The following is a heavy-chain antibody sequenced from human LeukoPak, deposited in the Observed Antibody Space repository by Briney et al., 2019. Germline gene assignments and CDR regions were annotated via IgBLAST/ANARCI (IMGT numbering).Heavy chain of an antibody. CDR1: GASISSFY. V-gene: IGHV4-4*07. CDR2: IYVDGTT. CDR3: ARVPSSRAPFDY. D-gene: IGHD2-2*01. J-gene: IGHJ4*02. Sequence: SETLSLTCTVSGASISSFYWSWIRQPAGKGLEWIGRIYVDGTTNYNPSLKSRVTMSVDTSKNQVSLKLSSVTAADTAVYYCARVPSSRAPFDYWGQGTLVTVSS.